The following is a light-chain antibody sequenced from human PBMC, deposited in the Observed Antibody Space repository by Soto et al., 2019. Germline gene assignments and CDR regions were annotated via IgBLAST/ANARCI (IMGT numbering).Light chain of an antibody. Sequence: DVVMTQSPDSLAVSLGERATINCKSSQSGLNSSNNKNYLAWYQQKPGQPPKLLIYWASTRESGVPDRFSGSGSGTDFTLTISSLQAEDVAVYYCQQYDDTPRTFGQGTKVEIK. V-gene: IGKV4-1*01. CDR1: QSGLNSSNNKNY. CDR3: QQYDDTPRT. J-gene: IGKJ1*01. CDR2: WAS.